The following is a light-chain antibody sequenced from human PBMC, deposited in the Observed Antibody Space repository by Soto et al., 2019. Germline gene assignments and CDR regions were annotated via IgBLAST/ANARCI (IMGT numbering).Light chain of an antibody. J-gene: IGLJ3*02. CDR2: EVS. Sequence: QSALTQPASVSGSPGQSITISCTGTSSDVGGYNYVSWYQQHPGKAPKLMIYEVSNRPSGVSNRFSGSKSGNTASLTISGLQAEYEADYYCSSYTSSSPRVFGGGTKGTVL. V-gene: IGLV2-14*01. CDR3: SSYTSSSPRV. CDR1: SSDVGGYNY.